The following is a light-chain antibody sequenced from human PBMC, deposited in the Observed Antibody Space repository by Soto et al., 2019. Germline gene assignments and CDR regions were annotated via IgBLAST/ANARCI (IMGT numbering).Light chain of an antibody. J-gene: IGKJ3*01. CDR1: QIITTF. CDR3: QQSDSPPFT. CDR2: GAS. V-gene: IGKV1-39*01. Sequence: DIQMTQSPSSLSASVGDRVTVTCRASQIITTFLNWYQQKPGKAPKLLIYGASTLQGGVPSRFSGSGSGTEFTLTISSLYPEAFATYFCQQSDSPPFTFGPGTKVDV.